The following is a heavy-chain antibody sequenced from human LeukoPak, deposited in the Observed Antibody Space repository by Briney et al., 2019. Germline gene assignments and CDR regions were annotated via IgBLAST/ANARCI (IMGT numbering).Heavy chain of an antibody. CDR1: GGSISSSSYY. J-gene: IGHJ6*03. CDR3: TRGSIAYYYMDV. D-gene: IGHD3-22*01. Sequence: TSETLSLTCTVSGGSISSSSYYWSWIRQPPGKGLEWIGNIYYSGSTNYNPSLKSRVTISVDTSKNQFSLKLSSVTAADTAVYYCTRGSIAYYYMDVWGKGTTVTISS. CDR2: IYYSGST. V-gene: IGHV4-61*01.